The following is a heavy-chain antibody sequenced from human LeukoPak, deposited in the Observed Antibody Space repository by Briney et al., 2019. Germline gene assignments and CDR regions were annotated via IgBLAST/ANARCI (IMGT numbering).Heavy chain of an antibody. J-gene: IGHJ3*02. CDR1: GYTFIGYY. V-gene: IGHV1-2*02. D-gene: IGHD3-10*01. Sequence: ASVKVSCKASGYTFIGYYLHCVRQAPGQGLQWMGWINRNSGGTNYAQKFQGRVTMTRDTSITTAYMELSWLRSDDTAVYYCARDRGDRKGFDIWGQGTMATVSS. CDR3: ARDRGDRKGFDI. CDR2: INRNSGGT.